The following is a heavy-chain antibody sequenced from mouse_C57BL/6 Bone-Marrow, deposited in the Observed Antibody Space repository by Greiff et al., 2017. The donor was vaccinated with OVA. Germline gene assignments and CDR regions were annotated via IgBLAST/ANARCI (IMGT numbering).Heavy chain of an antibody. CDR1: GFSLSTFGMG. CDR2: IWWDDDK. J-gene: IGHJ3*01. CDR3: ARSSYYYSWFAY. D-gene: IGHD2-1*01. Sequence: QVQLKESGPGILQPSQTLSLTCSFSGFSLSTFGMGVGWIRQPSGKGLEWLAHIWWDDDKYYNPALKRRLTISKDTSKNQVFLKIANVDTADTATYYCARSSYYYSWFAYWGQGTLVTVSA. V-gene: IGHV8-8*01.